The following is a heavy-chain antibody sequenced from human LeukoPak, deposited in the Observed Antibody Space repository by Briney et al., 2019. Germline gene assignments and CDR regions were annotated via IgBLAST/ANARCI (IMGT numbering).Heavy chain of an antibody. CDR2: ISYDGSNK. CDR1: GFTFSSYG. Sequence: GRSLRLSCAASGFTFSSYGMHWVRQAPGKGLEWVAVISYDGSNKYYADSVKGRFTISRDNSKNTLYLQMNNLRAEDTAVYYCAKDIVVVPAAQYYYYGMDVWGQGTTVTVSS. CDR3: AKDIVVVPAAQYYYYGMDV. V-gene: IGHV3-30*18. D-gene: IGHD2-2*01. J-gene: IGHJ6*02.